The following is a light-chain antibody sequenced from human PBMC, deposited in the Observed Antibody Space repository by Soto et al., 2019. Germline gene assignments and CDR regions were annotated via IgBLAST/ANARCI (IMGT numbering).Light chain of an antibody. J-gene: IGKJ1*01. V-gene: IGKV3-15*01. CDR3: QKVNSYPRA. Sequence: EIVMTQSPATLSVSPGERATLSCRASQSVSIDLAWYQQTPGQAPRIIIYGASTRATGIPVRFSGSGSGTEFNLTISSLQPEDFATYYCQKVNSYPRACGQGTKVDIK. CDR2: GAS. CDR1: QSVSID.